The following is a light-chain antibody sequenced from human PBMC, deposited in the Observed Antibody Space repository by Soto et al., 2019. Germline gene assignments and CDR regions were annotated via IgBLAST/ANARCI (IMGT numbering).Light chain of an antibody. V-gene: IGKV1-39*01. CDR2: AAS. J-gene: IGKJ1*01. Sequence: DIQMTQSPSSLSASVEDRVIISCRSSQSISNHLNLSQQKPGKAPKLLIYAASSLQSGVPSRFSGSGSGTEFTLTISSLQPEDFATYYCQQSYSTPRTFGQGTKVDIK. CDR1: QSISNH. CDR3: QQSYSTPRT.